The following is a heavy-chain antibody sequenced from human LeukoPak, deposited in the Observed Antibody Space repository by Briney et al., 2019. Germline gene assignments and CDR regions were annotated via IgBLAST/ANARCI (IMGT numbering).Heavy chain of an antibody. CDR3: ARVRADYYDSSGYRIDAFDI. J-gene: IGHJ3*02. CDR1: VYTFTGYY. D-gene: IGHD3-22*01. V-gene: IGHV1-2*02. Sequence: ASVKVCCKASVYTFTGYYMHWVRQAPGQGMEWMGWMNPNSGGTKYSQKFQARVTMTRDTSISTAYMELSRLRSDDTAVYYCARVRADYYDSSGYRIDAFDIWGQGTMVTVSS. CDR2: MNPNSGGT.